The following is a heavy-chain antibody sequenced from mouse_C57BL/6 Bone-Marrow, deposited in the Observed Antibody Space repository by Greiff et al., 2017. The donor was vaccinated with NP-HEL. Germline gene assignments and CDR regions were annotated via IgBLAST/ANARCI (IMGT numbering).Heavy chain of an antibody. J-gene: IGHJ1*03. CDR3: ANHYGSSYWYFDV. Sequence: VQLQQSGPGLVQPSQSLSITCTVSGFSLTSYGVHWVRQSPGKGLEWLGVIWRGGSTDYNAAFMSRLSITKDNSKSQVFFKMNSLQADDTAIYYCANHYGSSYWYFDVWGTGTTVTVSS. CDR1: GFSLTSYG. V-gene: IGHV2-5*01. CDR2: IWRGGST. D-gene: IGHD1-1*01.